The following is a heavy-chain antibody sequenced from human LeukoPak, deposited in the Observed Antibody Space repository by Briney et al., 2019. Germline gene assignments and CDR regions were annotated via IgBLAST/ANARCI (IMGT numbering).Heavy chain of an antibody. CDR3: ASLGHLRSSDL. CDR2: ISSSSSYI. CDR1: GFSFSSYA. Sequence: GGSLRLSCAASGFSFSSYALTWVRQAPGKGLEWVSSISSSSSYIYYADSVKGRFTISRDNAKNSLYLQMNSLRAEDTAVYYCASLGHLRSSDLWGRGTLVTVSS. V-gene: IGHV3-21*01. J-gene: IGHJ2*01. D-gene: IGHD4-17*01.